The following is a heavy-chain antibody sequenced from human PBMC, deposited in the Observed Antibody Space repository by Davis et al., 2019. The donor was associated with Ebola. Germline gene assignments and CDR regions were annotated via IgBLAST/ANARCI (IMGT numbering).Heavy chain of an antibody. V-gene: IGHV5-10-1*01. CDR1: GYSFTSYW. CDR3: ARLPDIVATIGITGTTNYYYGMDV. Sequence: KVSCKGSGYSFTSYWISWVRQMPGKGLEWMGRIDPSDSYTNYSPSFQGHVTISADKSISTAYLQWSSLKASDTAMYYCARLPDIVATIGITGTTNYYYGMDVWGQGTTVTVSS. D-gene: IGHD5-12*01. CDR2: IDPSDSYT. J-gene: IGHJ6*02.